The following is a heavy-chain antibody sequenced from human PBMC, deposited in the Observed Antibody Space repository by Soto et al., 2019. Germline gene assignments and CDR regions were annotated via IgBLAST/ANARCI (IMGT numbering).Heavy chain of an antibody. CDR2: IIPILGIA. CDR1: GGTFSSYT. J-gene: IGHJ4*02. CDR3: ARDSGMLGVSDYFFDF. V-gene: IGHV1-69*04. Sequence: SVKVSCKASGGTFSSYTISWVRQAPGQGLEWMGRIIPILGIANYAQKFQGRVTITADKSTSTAYMELSSLRSDDTAVFFCARDSGMLGVSDYFFDFWGQGTLGTGSS. D-gene: IGHD2-8*01.